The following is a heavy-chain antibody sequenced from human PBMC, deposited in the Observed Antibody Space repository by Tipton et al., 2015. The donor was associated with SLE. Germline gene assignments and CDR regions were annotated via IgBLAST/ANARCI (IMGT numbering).Heavy chain of an antibody. D-gene: IGHD2-8*01. V-gene: IGHV4-59*05. CDR3: ARHDTNYGRNWFDP. Sequence: TLSLTCTVSGGSISGYYWSWIRQPAGKGPEWIGRITNNGNTYYIPSLQSRVTMSVDTSKNHFSLKLSSVTAADTAVYYCARHDTNYGRNWFDPWGQGTLVTVSS. J-gene: IGHJ5*02. CDR2: ITNNGNT. CDR1: GGSISGYY.